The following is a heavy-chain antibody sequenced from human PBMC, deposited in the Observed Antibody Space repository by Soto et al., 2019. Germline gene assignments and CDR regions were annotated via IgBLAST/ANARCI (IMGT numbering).Heavy chain of an antibody. CDR1: GFTFSSYG. V-gene: IGHV3-30*18. Sequence: GGSLRLSCAASGFTFSSYGMRWVRQAPGKGLEWVAVISYDGSNKYYADSVKGRFTISRDNSKNTLYLQMNSLRAEDTAVYYCAKDLSQTWGQGTMVTVSS. CDR3: AKDLSQT. CDR2: ISYDGSNK. J-gene: IGHJ3*01.